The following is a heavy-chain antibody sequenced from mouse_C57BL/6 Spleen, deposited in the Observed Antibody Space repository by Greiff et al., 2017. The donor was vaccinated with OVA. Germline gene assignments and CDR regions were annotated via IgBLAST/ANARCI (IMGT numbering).Heavy chain of an antibody. J-gene: IGHJ4*01. CDR2: IDPEDGET. CDR1: GFNIKDYY. Sequence: VQLQQSGAELVKPGASVKLSCTASGFNIKDYYMHWVKKRTEQGLEWIGRIDPEDGETKYAPKFQGKATISADTSSNTAYLQLSSLTSEDTAVYYCASKTDYYGSSDAMDYWGQGTSDTFSS. V-gene: IGHV14-2*01. CDR3: ASKTDYYGSSDAMDY. D-gene: IGHD1-1*01.